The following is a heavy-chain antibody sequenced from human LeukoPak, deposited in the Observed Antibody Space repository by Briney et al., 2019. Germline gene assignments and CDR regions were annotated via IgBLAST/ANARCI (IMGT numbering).Heavy chain of an antibody. CDR1: GFTFSSYG. V-gene: IGHV3-30*18. J-gene: IGHJ4*02. D-gene: IGHD5-12*01. CDR2: ISYDGSNK. Sequence: PGRSLRLSCAASGFTFSSYGMHWVRQAPGKGLEWVAVISYDGSNKYYADSVKGRFTISRDNSKNTLYLQMNSLRAGDTAVYYCAKDGGTRGYSGYDFYGFDYWGQGTLVTVSS. CDR3: AKDGGTRGYSGYDFYGFDY.